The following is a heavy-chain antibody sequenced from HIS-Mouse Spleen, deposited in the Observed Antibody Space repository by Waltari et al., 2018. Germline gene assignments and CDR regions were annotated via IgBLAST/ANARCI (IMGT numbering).Heavy chain of an antibody. CDR3: AKDLARKDSGYDAFDI. V-gene: IGHV3-33*06. D-gene: IGHD5-12*01. Sequence: RQAPGKGLEWVAVIWYDGSNKYYADSVKGRFTISRDNSKNTLYLQMNSLRAEDTAVYYCAKDLARKDSGYDAFDIWGQGTMVTVSS. CDR2: IWYDGSNK. J-gene: IGHJ3*02.